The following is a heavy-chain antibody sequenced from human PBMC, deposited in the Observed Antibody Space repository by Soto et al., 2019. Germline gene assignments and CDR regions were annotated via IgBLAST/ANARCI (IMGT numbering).Heavy chain of an antibody. CDR3: AHVTLTYGVFIGLDAFDV. CDR1: GFSLATATAG. V-gene: IGHV2-5*02. Sequence: QITLRESGPTLVEPTQTLTLTCSFSGFSLATATAGVGWIRQPPGKALEWLAIIYWDNDHRYRPSLQSRLAVTKDTNNNQVVLTKTTLDPVDTGTYYCAHVTLTYGVFIGLDAFDVWGQGAVVTVSS. J-gene: IGHJ3*01. CDR2: IYWDNDH. D-gene: IGHD3-10*01.